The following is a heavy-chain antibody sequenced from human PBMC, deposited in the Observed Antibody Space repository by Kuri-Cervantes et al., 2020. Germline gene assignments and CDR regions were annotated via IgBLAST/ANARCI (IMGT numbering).Heavy chain of an antibody. V-gene: IGHV1-69*05. Sequence: SVKVSCKASGGTFNRHAISWVRQAPGQGLERMGGFFPIFGNARAARSFQDRLTITTDESMDTVYMELSSLGSEDTAVYYCAREVVTIGSDAFDIWGQGTMVTVSS. CDR1: GGTFNRHA. CDR2: FFPIFGNA. D-gene: IGHD3-22*01. CDR3: AREVVTIGSDAFDI. J-gene: IGHJ3*02.